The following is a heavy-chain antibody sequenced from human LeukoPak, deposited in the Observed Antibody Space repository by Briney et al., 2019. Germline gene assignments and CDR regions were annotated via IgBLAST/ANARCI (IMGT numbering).Heavy chain of an antibody. Sequence: SETLSLTCAVYGGSFSCYYWSWIRQPPGKGLEWIGEINHSGSTNYNPSLKSRVTISVDTSKNQFSLKLSSVTAADTAMYYCARQYYDILTDPNYFDSWGQGTLVTVSS. CDR1: GGSFSCYY. CDR2: INHSGST. CDR3: ARQYYDILTDPNYFDS. V-gene: IGHV4-34*01. D-gene: IGHD3-9*01. J-gene: IGHJ4*02.